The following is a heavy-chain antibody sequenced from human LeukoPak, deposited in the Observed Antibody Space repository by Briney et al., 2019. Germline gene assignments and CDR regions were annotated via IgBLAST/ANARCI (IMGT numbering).Heavy chain of an antibody. CDR2: IYYSGST. D-gene: IGHD3-10*01. CDR1: GDSISSYY. CDR3: ARDSGYGSATC. Sequence: SETLSLTCTVSGDSISSYYWSWIRQPPGEGLEWIGYIYYSGSTSYNPSLKSRVTMSIDTSKNQFSLKLTSVTAADTAVYYCARDSGYGSATCWGQGTLVTVS. V-gene: IGHV4-59*01. J-gene: IGHJ4*02.